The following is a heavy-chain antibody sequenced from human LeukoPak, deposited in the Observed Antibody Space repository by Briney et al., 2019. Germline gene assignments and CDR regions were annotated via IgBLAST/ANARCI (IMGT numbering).Heavy chain of an antibody. CDR2: IQQDGSAK. D-gene: IGHD3-22*01. V-gene: IGHV3-7*01. CDR3: ARFSLYDNSGYYSWLFDF. J-gene: IGHJ4*02. Sequence: GSLRLSCAASGFTFSTSWMSWVRQAPGKGLEWVANIQQDGSAKYYVDSVKGRFTLSRDNAKNSLYLQMNSLRAEDTAVYYCARFSLYDNSGYYSWLFDFWGQGTLVTVSS. CDR1: GFTFSTSW.